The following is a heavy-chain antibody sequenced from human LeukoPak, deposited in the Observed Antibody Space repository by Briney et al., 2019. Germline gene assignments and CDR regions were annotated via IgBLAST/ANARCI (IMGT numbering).Heavy chain of an antibody. CDR1: GFTVSSNY. CDR2: INSGSKTI. V-gene: IGHV3-48*01. Sequence: GGSLRLSCAASGFTVSSNYMNWVRQAPGKGLEWISYINSGSKTICYADAVKGRFTISRDNAKNSLYLQMNSLRAEDTAVYYCARGRDYSSSWYLNWFDPWGQGTLVTVSS. D-gene: IGHD6-13*01. CDR3: ARGRDYSSSWYLNWFDP. J-gene: IGHJ5*02.